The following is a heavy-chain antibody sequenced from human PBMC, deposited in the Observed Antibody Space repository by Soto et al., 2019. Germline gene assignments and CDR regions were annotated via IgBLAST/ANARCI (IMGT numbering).Heavy chain of an antibody. CDR1: GFTFRNYA. CDR3: PKDYSSVWSRGIDF. V-gene: IGHV3-23*01. J-gene: IGHJ4*02. CDR2: TDDAGFRA. Sequence: PGGSLRLSCSVTGFTFRNYAMTWVRRAPGKGLEWVSATDDAGFRAYYAASVRGRFTVARDNSKNTLYLQMNKLRADDTAVYYCPKDYSSVWSRGIDFWGQGTLLTLSS. D-gene: IGHD6-19*01.